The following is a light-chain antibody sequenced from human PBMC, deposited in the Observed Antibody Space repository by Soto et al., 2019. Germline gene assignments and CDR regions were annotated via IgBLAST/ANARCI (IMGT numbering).Light chain of an antibody. CDR1: QSVSSY. CDR3: QQRSNWPRT. V-gene: IGKV3-11*01. J-gene: IGKJ1*01. Sequence: EIVLTQSPATLSLSPGERATLSCRASQSVSSYLAWYQHKPGRAPRLLIYDASDRATGIPARFSGSGSGTDFTLTISSLEPEDFAVYYCQQRSNWPRTFGQGNKV. CDR2: DAS.